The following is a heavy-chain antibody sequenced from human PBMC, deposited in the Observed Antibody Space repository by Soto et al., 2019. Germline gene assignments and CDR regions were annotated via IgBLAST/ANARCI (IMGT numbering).Heavy chain of an antibody. CDR3: ATGGGWLQNSNLRGLYFDY. V-gene: IGHV4-59*01. Sequence: PXETLSLTCSVSGGSIRGSYCSWIRQPPEKGLEWIASISYTGSATHNPSLKSRVSVSVDTTENQCSLKLTSVTAADTATYYCATGGGWLQNSNLRGLYFDYWGQGALVTVSS. D-gene: IGHD6-19*01. J-gene: IGHJ4*02. CDR1: GGSIRGSY. CDR2: ISYTGSA.